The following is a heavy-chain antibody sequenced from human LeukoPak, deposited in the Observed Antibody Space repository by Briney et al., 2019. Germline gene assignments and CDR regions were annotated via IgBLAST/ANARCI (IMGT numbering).Heavy chain of an antibody. D-gene: IGHD3-3*01. J-gene: IGHJ5*02. Sequence: GGSLRLSCVASGFTFSSYSMNWVRQAPGKGLEWVSSISSSSSYIYYADSVKGRFTISRDNAKHSLYLQMNSLRADDTALYYCARGGEYVLRFLEWSPYIWSVPWGQGTLVTVSS. CDR1: GFTFSSYS. CDR2: ISSSSSYI. CDR3: ARGGEYVLRFLEWSPYIWSVP. V-gene: IGHV3-21*01.